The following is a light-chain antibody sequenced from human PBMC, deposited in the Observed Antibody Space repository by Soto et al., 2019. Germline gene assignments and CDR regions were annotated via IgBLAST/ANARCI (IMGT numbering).Light chain of an antibody. V-gene: IGLV2-23*02. CDR1: RSDVGSYNL. CDR3: CSYAGSSTYV. Sequence: QCALTQPASVSGAPGQWISISCTGTRSDVGSYNLVSWYQQHPGKAPKLMIYEVSKRPSGVSNRFSGSKSGNTASLTTSGLQAEDEADYYCCSYAGSSTYVFGTGTKVTVL. CDR2: EVS. J-gene: IGLJ1*01.